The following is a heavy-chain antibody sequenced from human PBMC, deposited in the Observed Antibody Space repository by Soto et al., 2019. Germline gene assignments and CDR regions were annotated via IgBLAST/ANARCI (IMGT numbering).Heavy chain of an antibody. J-gene: IGHJ6*03. CDR3: AREIPNPPYYYYYMDV. CDR2: IWYDGSNK. V-gene: IGHV3-33*01. D-gene: IGHD2-8*01. CDR1: GFTFSSYG. Sequence: GGSLRLSCAASGFTFSSYGMHWVRQAPGKGLEWVAVIWYDGSNKYYADSVKGRFTISRDNSKNTLYLQMNSLRAEDTAVYYCAREIPNPPYYYYYMDVRGKGTTVTVSS.